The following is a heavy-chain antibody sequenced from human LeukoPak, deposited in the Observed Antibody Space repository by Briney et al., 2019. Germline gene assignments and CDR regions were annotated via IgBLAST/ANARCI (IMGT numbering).Heavy chain of an antibody. D-gene: IGHD3-22*01. CDR1: GGTFSSYA. CDR2: IIPIFGTA. Sequence: SVTVSCKASGGTFSSYAISWVRQAPGQELEWMGGIIPIFGTANYAQKFQGRVTITADESTSTAYMELSSLRSEDTAVYYCAREPPSYDSSLNWFDPWGQGTLVTVSS. V-gene: IGHV1-69*13. CDR3: AREPPSYDSSLNWFDP. J-gene: IGHJ5*02.